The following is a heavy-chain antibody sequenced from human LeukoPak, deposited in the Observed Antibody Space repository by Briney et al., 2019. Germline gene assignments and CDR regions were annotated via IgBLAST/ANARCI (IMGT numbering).Heavy chain of an antibody. CDR3: ARDPLPPYDSSGYWDR. CDR1: GFSFSRYT. Sequence: PGGSLRLSCAASGFSFSRYTLNWVRQAPGKGLEWVSSMSGIGSYINYADSVKGRFTISRDNAKNSLYLQMNSLRAEDTAMYYCARDPLPPYDSSGYWDRWGQGTLVTVSS. CDR2: MSGIGSYI. D-gene: IGHD3-22*01. V-gene: IGHV3-21*01. J-gene: IGHJ5*02.